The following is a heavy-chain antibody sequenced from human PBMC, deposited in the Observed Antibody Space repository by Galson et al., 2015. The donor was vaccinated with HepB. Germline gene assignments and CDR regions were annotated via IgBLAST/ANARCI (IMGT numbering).Heavy chain of an antibody. V-gene: IGHV2-5*01. J-gene: IGHJ5*02. D-gene: IGHD3-3*01. CDR3: AHRPPYDFWSGSPSTSYNWFDP. CDR2: IYWNDDK. CDR1: GFPLSTGGVG. Sequence: PALVKPTQTLTLTCTFSGFPLSTGGVGVGWIRQPPGKALGWLALIYWNDDKRYSPSLKSRLTITKDTSKNQVVLTMTNMDPVDTATYYCAHRPPYDFWSGSPSTSYNWFDPWGQGTLVTVSS.